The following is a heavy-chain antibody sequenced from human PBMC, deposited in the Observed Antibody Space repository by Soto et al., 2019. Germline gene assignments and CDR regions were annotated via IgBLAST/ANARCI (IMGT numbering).Heavy chain of an antibody. CDR2: INPNSGDT. V-gene: IGHV1-2*02. Sequence: ASVKVSCKASGYTFTGYYVHWVRLAPGQGLEWMGWINPNSGDTYLAQRFQGRVTMNRDTSIGTAYMELRGLTSDDTAEYYCAKGGAIVAAGTRVYLYNAMDVWGQGTTVTVSS. D-gene: IGHD1-26*01. J-gene: IGHJ6*02. CDR1: GYTFTGYY. CDR3: AKGGAIVAAGTRVYLYNAMDV.